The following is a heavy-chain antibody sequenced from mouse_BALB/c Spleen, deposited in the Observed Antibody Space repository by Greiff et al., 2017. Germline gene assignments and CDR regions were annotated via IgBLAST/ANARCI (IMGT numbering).Heavy chain of an antibody. CDR3: AKPLLRGDYAMDY. CDR2: IWRGGST. V-gene: IGHV2-5-1*01. CDR1: GFSLTSYG. J-gene: IGHJ4*01. D-gene: IGHD1-2*01. Sequence: QVQLQQSGPSLVQPSQSLSITCTVSGFSLTSYGVHWVRQSPGKGLEWLGVIWRGGSTDYNAAFMSRLSITKDNSKSQVFFKMNSLQADDTAIYYCAKPLLRGDYAMDYWGQGTSVTVSS.